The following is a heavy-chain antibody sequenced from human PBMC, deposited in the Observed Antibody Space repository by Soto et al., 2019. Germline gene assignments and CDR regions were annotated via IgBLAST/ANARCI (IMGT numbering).Heavy chain of an antibody. CDR3: ARALVGATRTYYYFDY. Sequence: SETLSLTCAVYGGSFSGYYWSWIRQPPGKGLEWIGYIYYSGSTNYNPSLKSRVTISVDTSKNQFSLKLSSVTAADTAVYYCARALVGATRTYYYFDYWGQGTLVTVSS. CDR2: IYYSGST. V-gene: IGHV4-59*01. J-gene: IGHJ4*02. CDR1: GGSFSGYY. D-gene: IGHD1-26*01.